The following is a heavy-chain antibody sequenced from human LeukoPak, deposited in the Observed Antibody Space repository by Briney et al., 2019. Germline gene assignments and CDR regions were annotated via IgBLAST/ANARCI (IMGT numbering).Heavy chain of an antibody. CDR3: TRDRQYQLLLYYYYYMDV. V-gene: IGHV3-49*03. J-gene: IGHJ6*03. CDR2: IRSKAYGGTT. D-gene: IGHD2-2*01. Sequence: GGSLRLSCTASGFTFGDYAMSWFRQAPGKGLEWVGFIRSKAYGGTTEYAASVKGRFTISRDDSKSIAYLQMNSLKTEDTAVYYCTRDRQYQLLLYYYYYMDVWGKGTTVTVSS. CDR1: GFTFGDYA.